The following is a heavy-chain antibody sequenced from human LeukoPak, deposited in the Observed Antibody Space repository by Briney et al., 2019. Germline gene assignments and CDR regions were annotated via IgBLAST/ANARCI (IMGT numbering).Heavy chain of an antibody. CDR3: ARGVRWYYYYYMDV. J-gene: IGHJ6*03. D-gene: IGHD4-23*01. CDR1: GYTFTGYY. CDR2: INPNSGGA. V-gene: IGHV1-2*02. Sequence: ASVKVSCKASGYTFTGYYMHWVRQAPGQGLEWMGWINPNSGGANYAQKLQGRVTMTRDTSVSTAYMELSRLRSDDTAVYYCARGVRWYYYYYMDVWGKGTTVTISS.